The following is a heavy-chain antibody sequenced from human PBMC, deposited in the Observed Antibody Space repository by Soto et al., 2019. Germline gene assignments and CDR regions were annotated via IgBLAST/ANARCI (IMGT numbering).Heavy chain of an antibody. V-gene: IGHV4-31*03. CDR3: ARPIRQWLGLRYFYGMDV. CDR1: GGSISSGGYY. J-gene: IGHJ6*02. D-gene: IGHD6-19*01. CDR2: IYYSGST. Sequence: PSETLSLTCTVSGGSISSGGYYWSWIRQHPGKGMEWIGYIYYSGSTYYNPSLKSRVTISVDTSKNQFSLKLSSVTAADTVVYYCARPIRQWLGLRYFYGMDVWGQGTTVTVSS.